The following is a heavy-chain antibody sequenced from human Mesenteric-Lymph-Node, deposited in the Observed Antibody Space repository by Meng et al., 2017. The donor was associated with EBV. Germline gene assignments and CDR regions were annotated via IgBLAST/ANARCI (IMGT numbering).Heavy chain of an antibody. Sequence: QLPWVKSGARVKMLWCVLTFAAQAFGYTFSTYDVLWLGQAQGQGPEWVGVLNPSSGGTTYEKKFQGRVTTNRDTSTSRVYMDLRSLVSDDTAVYFCARVVYREIDPWGQGTLVTVSS. D-gene: IGHD1-26*01. V-gene: IGHV1-46*01. CDR1: GYTFSTYD. CDR3: ARVVYREIDP. J-gene: IGHJ5*02. CDR2: LNPSSGGT.